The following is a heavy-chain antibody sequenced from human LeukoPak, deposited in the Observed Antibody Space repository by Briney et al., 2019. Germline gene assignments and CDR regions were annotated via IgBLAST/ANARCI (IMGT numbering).Heavy chain of an antibody. V-gene: IGHV4-59*01. CDR2: IYYSGST. D-gene: IGHD5-12*01. Sequence: PSETLSLTCTVSGGSISSYYWSWIRQPLGKGLEWIGYIYYSGSTNYNPSLKSRVTISVDTSKNQFSLKLSSVTAADTAVYYCARHERKGVATIDYWGQGTLVTVSS. J-gene: IGHJ4*02. CDR1: GGSISSYY. CDR3: ARHERKGVATIDY.